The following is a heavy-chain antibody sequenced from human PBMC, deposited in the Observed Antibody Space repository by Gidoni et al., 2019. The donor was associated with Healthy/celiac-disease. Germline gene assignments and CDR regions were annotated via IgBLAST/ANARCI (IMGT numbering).Heavy chain of an antibody. D-gene: IGHD2-2*01. Sequence: EVQLVESGGGLVKPGGSLRLSCAASGFTFSSYSMNWVRQAPGKGLEWVSSISSSSSYIYYADSVKGRFTISRDNAKNSLYLQMNSLRAEDTAVYYCARVEGEVPAAYEVGNWYFDLWGRGTLVTVSS. CDR2: ISSSSSYI. CDR3: ARVEGEVPAAYEVGNWYFDL. CDR1: GFTFSSYS. J-gene: IGHJ2*01. V-gene: IGHV3-21*01.